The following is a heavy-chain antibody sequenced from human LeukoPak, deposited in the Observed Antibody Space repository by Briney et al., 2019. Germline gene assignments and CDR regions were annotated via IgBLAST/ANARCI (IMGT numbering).Heavy chain of an antibody. CDR3: ARSPRSSGWYGWWFDP. J-gene: IGHJ5*02. V-gene: IGHV1-46*03. Sequence: ASVKVSCKASGYTFTSYYMHWVRQPPGQGLKWMGIINPSGGSTSYAQKFQGRVTMTRDTSTSTVYMELSSLRSEDTAVYYCARSPRSSGWYGWWFDPWGQGTLVTVSS. CDR1: GYTFTSYY. D-gene: IGHD6-19*01. CDR2: INPSGGST.